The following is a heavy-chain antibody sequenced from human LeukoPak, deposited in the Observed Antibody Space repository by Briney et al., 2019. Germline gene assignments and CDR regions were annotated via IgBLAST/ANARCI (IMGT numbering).Heavy chain of an antibody. CDR2: IIPIFGTA. Sequence: ASVKVSCKASGGTFSIYAISWVRQAPGQGLEWMGGIIPIFGTANYAQKFQGRVTITADESTSTAYMELSSLRSEDTAVYYCARGRYYYDSSGYYHYYYYGMDVWGQGTTVTVSS. V-gene: IGHV1-69*13. CDR3: ARGRYYYDSSGYYHYYYYGMDV. D-gene: IGHD3-22*01. CDR1: GGTFSIYA. J-gene: IGHJ6*02.